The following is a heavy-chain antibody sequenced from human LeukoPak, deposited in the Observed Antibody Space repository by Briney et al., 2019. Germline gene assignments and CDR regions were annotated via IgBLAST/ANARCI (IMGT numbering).Heavy chain of an antibody. D-gene: IGHD4-17*01. CDR1: GFTFSSYW. J-gene: IGHJ4*02. Sequence: PGGSLRLSCAASGFTFSSYWMSWVRQAPGKGLEWVANIKQDGSEKYYLDSVKGRFTISRDNAKNSLYLQMNSLRAEDTVVYYSARGQTTVTNWGQGTLVTVSS. CDR2: IKQDGSEK. V-gene: IGHV3-7*03. CDR3: ARGQTTVTN.